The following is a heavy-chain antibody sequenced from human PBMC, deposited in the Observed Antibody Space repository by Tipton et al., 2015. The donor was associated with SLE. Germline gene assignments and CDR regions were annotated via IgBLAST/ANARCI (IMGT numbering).Heavy chain of an antibody. D-gene: IGHD1-26*01. CDR3: ARDGRSGWFGP. V-gene: IGHV4-4*07. CDR2: LYTSGRT. CDR1: GASISNYC. Sequence: TLSLTCSVSGASISNYCWSWIRQPAGKGLEWIGRLYTSGRTNYRSSLQSRVTMSVDTSKNQFSLKLSSVTAADTAVYYCARDGRSGWFGPWGQGTLVTVSS. J-gene: IGHJ5*02.